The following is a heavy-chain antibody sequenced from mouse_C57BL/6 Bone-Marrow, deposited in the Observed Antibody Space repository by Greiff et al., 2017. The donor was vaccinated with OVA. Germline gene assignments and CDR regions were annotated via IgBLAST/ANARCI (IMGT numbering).Heavy chain of an antibody. D-gene: IGHD4-1*01. CDR1: GFTFSDYY. CDR2: ISNGGGST. CDR3: ARQNLGGLAC. J-gene: IGHJ3*01. Sequence: EVQGVESGGGLVQPGGSLKLSCAASGFTFSDYYMYWVRQTPEKRLEWVAYISNGGGSTYYPDTVKGRFTISRDNAKNTLYLQMSRLKSEDTAMYYCARQNLGGLACWGQGTLVTVSA. V-gene: IGHV5-12*01.